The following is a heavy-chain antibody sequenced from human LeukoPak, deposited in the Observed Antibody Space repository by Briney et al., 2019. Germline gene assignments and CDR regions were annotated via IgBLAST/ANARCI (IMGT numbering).Heavy chain of an antibody. V-gene: IGHV1-8*01. Sequence: ASVKVSCKASGYTFTSYDINWVRQATGQGLEWMGWMNPNSGNTGYAQKLQGRVTMTTDTSTSTAYMELRSLRSDDTAVYYCARDQPHYDFWSGSWFDPWGQGTLVTVSS. D-gene: IGHD3-3*01. J-gene: IGHJ5*02. CDR1: GYTFTSYD. CDR3: ARDQPHYDFWSGSWFDP. CDR2: MNPNSGNT.